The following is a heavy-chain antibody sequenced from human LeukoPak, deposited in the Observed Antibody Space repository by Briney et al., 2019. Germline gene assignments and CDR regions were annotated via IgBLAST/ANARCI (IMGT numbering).Heavy chain of an antibody. V-gene: IGHV4-4*07. CDR2: IYTSGST. CDR1: GGSISSYY. D-gene: IGHD3-3*01. J-gene: IGHJ4*02. Sequence: PSETLSLTCTVSGGSISSYYWSWLRQPAGKGLEWIGRIYTSGSTNYNPSLKSRVTMSVDTSKNQFSLKLSSVTAADTAVYYCARDHNKYYDFWSGSAAEYYFDYWGQGTLVTVSS. CDR3: ARDHNKYYDFWSGSAAEYYFDY.